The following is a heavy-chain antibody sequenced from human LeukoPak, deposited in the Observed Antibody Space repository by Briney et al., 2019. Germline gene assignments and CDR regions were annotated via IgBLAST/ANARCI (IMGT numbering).Heavy chain of an antibody. Sequence: GGSLRLSCAASGFTFTTYWMHWVRRAPGKGLVWVSHINSDGSITSYADSVKGRFTISRDNAKNTLYLQMNSLRAEDTAVYYCARDAVDTANAVWGQGTTVTVSS. CDR3: ARDAVDTANAV. CDR2: INSDGSIT. D-gene: IGHD5-18*01. CDR1: GFTFTTYW. J-gene: IGHJ6*02. V-gene: IGHV3-74*01.